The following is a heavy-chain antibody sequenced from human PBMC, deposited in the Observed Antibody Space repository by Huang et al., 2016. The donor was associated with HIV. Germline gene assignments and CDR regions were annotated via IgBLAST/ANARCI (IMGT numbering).Heavy chain of an antibody. CDR3: ARARGYYDSSVSYYFDY. CDR1: GVTFSSYA. CDR2: SIPNFGTA. V-gene: IGHV1-69*13. Sequence: QVQLVQSGAEVKKPGSSVKVSCKASGVTFSSYAISWVRQAPGQGLEWMGGSIPNFGTASCAQKFQGRVTMTADESTSTAYMELSSLRSEDTAVYYCARARGYYDSSVSYYFDYWGQGTLVTVSS. J-gene: IGHJ4*02. D-gene: IGHD3-22*01.